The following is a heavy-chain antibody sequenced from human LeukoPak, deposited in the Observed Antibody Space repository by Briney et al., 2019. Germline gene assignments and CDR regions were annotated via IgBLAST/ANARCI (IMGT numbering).Heavy chain of an antibody. V-gene: IGHV3-74*01. CDR3: ARGSGRTMVRGDNTFGY. CDR1: GFTFSRYW. D-gene: IGHD3-10*01. J-gene: IGHJ4*02. CDR2: INSDGSST. Sequence: GGSLRLSCAASGFTFSRYWMHWVRQAPGKGLVWVSRINSDGSSTSYADSVKGRFTISRDNAKNTLYLQMNSLRAEDTAVYYCARGSGRTMVRGDNTFGYWGQGTLVTVSS.